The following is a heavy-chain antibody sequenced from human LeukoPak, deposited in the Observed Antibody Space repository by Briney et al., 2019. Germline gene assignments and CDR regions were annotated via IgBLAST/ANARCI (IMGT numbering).Heavy chain of an antibody. CDR2: IKTKTDDGAT. CDR1: GFTFSNAR. CDR3: TTYVGATAY. Sequence: GGSLRLSCAASGFTFSNARMNWVRQAPGKGLEWVGRIKTKTDDGATDYSAPVKARFTISRDDSKTTLYLQMNSLKTEDTAIYYCTTYVGATAYWGQGTLVTVSS. V-gene: IGHV3-15*01. D-gene: IGHD1-26*01. J-gene: IGHJ4*02.